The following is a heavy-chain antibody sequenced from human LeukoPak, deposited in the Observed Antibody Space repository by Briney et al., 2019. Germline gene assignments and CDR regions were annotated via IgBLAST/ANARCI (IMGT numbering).Heavy chain of an antibody. Sequence: GSSVTVSCKASGGTFSSYAISWVRQAPGQGLEWMGGIIPIFGTANYAQKFQGRVTITADESTSTAYMELSSLRSEDTAVYYCASGPYYYGSGSYYNPNSAFDYWGQGTLVTVSS. CDR3: ASGPYYYGSGSYYNPNSAFDY. CDR2: IIPIFGTA. V-gene: IGHV1-69*01. J-gene: IGHJ4*02. D-gene: IGHD3-10*01. CDR1: GGTFSSYA.